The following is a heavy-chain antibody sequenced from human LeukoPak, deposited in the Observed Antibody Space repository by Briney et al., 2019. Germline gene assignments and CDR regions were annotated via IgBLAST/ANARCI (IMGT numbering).Heavy chain of an antibody. J-gene: IGHJ4*02. CDR2: ISALNGNT. V-gene: IGHV1-18*01. CDR1: GYIFTSYG. Sequence: ASVKVSCKASGYIFTSYGFAWVRQAPGQGLEWMGWISALNGNTNYAQKFQGRVTMTTDTSTSTAYMELRSLTSDDTAMYYCASDPEGVTPLDYWGQGTLVTVSS. D-gene: IGHD3-10*01. CDR3: ASDPEGVTPLDY.